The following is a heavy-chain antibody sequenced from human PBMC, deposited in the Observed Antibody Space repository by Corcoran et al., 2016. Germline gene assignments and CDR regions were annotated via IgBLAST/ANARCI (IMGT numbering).Heavy chain of an antibody. CDR3: ACRKYDGDVCDY. V-gene: IGHV1-69*06. CDR2: IIPIFGTA. J-gene: IGHJ4*02. CDR1: GGTFSSYA. D-gene: IGHD2-21*02. Sequence: QVQLVQSGAEVKKPGSSVKVSCKASGGTFSSYAISWVRQAPGQGLEWMGGIIPIFGTANYEQKFQGRVTITADKSTSTAYMELSSLKAADTAMYYCACRKYDGDVCDYWGQGTLVSVSS.